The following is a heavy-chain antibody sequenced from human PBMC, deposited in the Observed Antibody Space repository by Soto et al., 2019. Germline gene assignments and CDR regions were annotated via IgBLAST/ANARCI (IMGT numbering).Heavy chain of an antibody. D-gene: IGHD2-15*01. J-gene: IGHJ4*02. CDR3: ARATGLGYCSRGSCHTSFVY. V-gene: IGHV4-30-4*01. CDR2: IYYSGST. Sequence: PSETLSLTCTVSGGSISSGDYYWSWIRQPPGKGLEWIGYIYYSGSTYYNPSLKSRVTISVDTSKNQFSLKLSSVTAADTAVYYCARATGLGYCSRGSCHTSFVYWGQGTLVTVSS. CDR1: GGSISSGDYY.